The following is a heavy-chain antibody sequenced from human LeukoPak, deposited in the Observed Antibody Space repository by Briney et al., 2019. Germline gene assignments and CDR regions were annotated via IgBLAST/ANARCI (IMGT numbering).Heavy chain of an antibody. J-gene: IGHJ5*02. D-gene: IGHD3-9*01. CDR1: GGSISDYY. CDR3: ARGQTVYYDIFSGQNWFDP. Sequence: SESLSLTCSVSGGSISDYYWSWIRQPAGKGLEWIGRINTSGNTNYNPSLRSRVTMPLDTSKNQISLKLRSVTAADTAVYYCARGQTVYYDIFSGQNWFDPWGQGTLVTVSS. CDR2: INTSGNT. V-gene: IGHV4-4*07.